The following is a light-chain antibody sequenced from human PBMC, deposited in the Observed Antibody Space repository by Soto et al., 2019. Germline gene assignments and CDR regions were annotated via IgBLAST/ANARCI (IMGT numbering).Light chain of an antibody. Sequence: DIQMTQSPSTLSASVGDRVTITCRASQSINSYLAWYQQKPGKAPKLLIYEASNLESGVPSRFSGSGSGTEFTLTISSLQPDDFATYYCQQSRDYPWTFGQGTKVDTK. CDR1: QSINSY. V-gene: IGKV1-5*03. CDR3: QQSRDYPWT. J-gene: IGKJ1*01. CDR2: EAS.